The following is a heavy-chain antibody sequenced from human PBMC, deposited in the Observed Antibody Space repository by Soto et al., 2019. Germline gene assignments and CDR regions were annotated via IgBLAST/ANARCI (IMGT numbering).Heavy chain of an antibody. V-gene: IGHV1-3*01. CDR2: INAGNGNT. J-gene: IGHJ4*02. D-gene: IGHD3-10*01. CDR1: GYTFTNYA. CDR3: ARSALALWFGEPYFDY. Sequence: QVQLVQSGAEVKKPGASVKVSCKASGYTFTNYAMHWVRQAPGQRLECMGWINAGNGNTKYSQKFQGRVTITSDTSASRAYMELISLTSEDTAMYFCARSALALWFGEPYFDYWGQGTLVTVSS.